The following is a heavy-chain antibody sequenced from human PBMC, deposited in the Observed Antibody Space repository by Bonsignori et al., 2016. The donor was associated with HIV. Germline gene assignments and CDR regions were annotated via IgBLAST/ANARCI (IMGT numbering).Heavy chain of an antibody. D-gene: IGHD3-3*01. V-gene: IGHV4-59*01. CDR2: IDYSGSP. CDR3: ARGPQLDFGVAPFES. J-gene: IGHJ4*02. Sequence: WIRQPPGKGLEWIGNIDYSGSPNCNPSLKSRVTMSVDTSKNQFSLKLNSVTGADTAVYYCARGPQLDFGVAPFESWGQGTLVTVSS.